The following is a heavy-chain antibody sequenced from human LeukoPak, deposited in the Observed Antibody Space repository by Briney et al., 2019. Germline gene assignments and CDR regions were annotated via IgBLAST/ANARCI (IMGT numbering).Heavy chain of an antibody. V-gene: IGHV4-34*01. D-gene: IGHD2-2*01. J-gene: IGHJ5*02. CDR1: GGSFSNDY. CDR2: INHSGGT. Sequence: PSETLSLTCVVHGGSFSNDYWSWIRQPPGKGLEWIGEINHSGGTNYNSSLKSRVTISVDTSKNQFSLHLNSVTPEDTAVYYCARRLTQYDCFDPWGQGILVTVSS. CDR3: ARRLTQYDCFDP.